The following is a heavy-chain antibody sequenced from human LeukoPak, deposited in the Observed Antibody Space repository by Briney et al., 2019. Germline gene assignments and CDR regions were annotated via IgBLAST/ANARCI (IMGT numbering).Heavy chain of an antibody. Sequence: GGSLRLSCVASGFTFSNYWMHWVRQAPGKGLEWVANINRDGSERYYVDSVKGRFTISRDDAKSSLYLQMNSLRAEDTAVYYCARRNAMDVWGQGTTVTVSS. CDR1: GFTFSNYW. CDR3: ARRNAMDV. J-gene: IGHJ6*02. CDR2: INRDGSER. V-gene: IGHV3-7*03.